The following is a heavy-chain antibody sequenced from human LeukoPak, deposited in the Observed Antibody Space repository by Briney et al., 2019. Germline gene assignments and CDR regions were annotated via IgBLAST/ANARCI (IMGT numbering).Heavy chain of an antibody. V-gene: IGHV5-51*01. CDR3: ARHVSGTYSQLGY. CDR1: GYIFTSYW. J-gene: IGHJ4*02. D-gene: IGHD1-26*01. CDR2: IYPGDSDT. Sequence: GGALQISLKGSGYIFTSYWIGWGRQMPGKGLGGMGIIYPGDSDTRYSPSFRGQVTTSADKSISTAYLQWSSLKASDTAMYYCARHVSGTYSQLGYWGQGPLVTVSS.